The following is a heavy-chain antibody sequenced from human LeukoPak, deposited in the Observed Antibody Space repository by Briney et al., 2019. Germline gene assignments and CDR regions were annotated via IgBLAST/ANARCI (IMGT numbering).Heavy chain of an antibody. CDR2: TYFRSKWYH. V-gene: IGHV6-1*01. Sequence: SQTLSLTCVLSGDRVSSTSSSWNWIRQSPSRGLEWLGRTYFRSKWYHNYAVSVESRITINPDTSRNQFSLHLTFVTPEDTAMYYCSREDPSGYGNAWGQRTLLTVSS. CDR1: GDRVSSTSSS. D-gene: IGHD4-17*01. J-gene: IGHJ5*02. CDR3: SREDPSGYGNA.